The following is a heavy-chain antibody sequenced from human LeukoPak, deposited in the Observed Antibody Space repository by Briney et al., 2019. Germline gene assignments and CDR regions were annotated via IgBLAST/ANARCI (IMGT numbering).Heavy chain of an antibody. J-gene: IGHJ6*03. V-gene: IGHV3-7*01. D-gene: IGHD2-2*01. CDR1: GFTFSSYW. Sequence: GGSLRLSCAASGFTFSSYWMSWVRQAPGKGLEWVANIKQDGSEKYYVDSVKGRFTISRDNAKNSLYLQMNSLRAEDTAVYYCASDIVVVPAAISYYYMDVWGKGTTATVSS. CDR3: ASDIVVVPAAISYYYMDV. CDR2: IKQDGSEK.